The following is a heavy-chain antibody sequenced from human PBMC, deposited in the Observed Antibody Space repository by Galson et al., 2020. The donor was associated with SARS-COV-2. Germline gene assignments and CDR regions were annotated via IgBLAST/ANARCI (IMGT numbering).Heavy chain of an antibody. V-gene: IGHV3-23*01. CDR2: TSATT. J-gene: IGHJ6*03. CDR3: AKDFVRGIGYMDV. Sequence: GESLKISCVASGFTFSRYGMSWVRQAPGQGLEWVATTSATTYYADSVRHRFIISRDDSKNILYLQMNGLSADDTAVYYCAKDFVRGIGYMDVWGPGTTVTVSS. CDR1: GFTFSRYG. D-gene: IGHD3-10*02.